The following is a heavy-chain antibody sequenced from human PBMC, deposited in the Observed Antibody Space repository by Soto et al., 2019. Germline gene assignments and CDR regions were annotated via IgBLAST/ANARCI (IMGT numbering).Heavy chain of an antibody. J-gene: IGHJ5*02. CDR1: GFRFSDSW. V-gene: IGHV3-7*01. D-gene: IGHD4-4*01. CDR2: IKPDESEK. CDR3: VRGGSNYAS. Sequence: EVQLVESGGGLVQPGRSLRLSCTASGFRFSDSWMTWVRQAPGKGLEWVARIKPDESEKKYADSVKGRFSISRDNAKNSMYLQMDSLRGEDTAVYYCVRGGSNYASWGQGTLVTVSS.